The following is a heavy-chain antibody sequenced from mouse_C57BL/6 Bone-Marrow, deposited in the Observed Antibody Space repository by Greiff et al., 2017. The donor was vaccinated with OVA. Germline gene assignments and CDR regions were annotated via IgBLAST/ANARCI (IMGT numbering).Heavy chain of an antibody. D-gene: IGHD1-1*01. V-gene: IGHV1-72*01. Sequence: QVQLQQPGAELVKPGASVKLSCKASGYTFTSYWMHWVKQRPGRGLGWIGRIDPNSGGTKYNEKFKSKATLTVDKPSSTAYMQLSSLTSEDSAVYYCARWGIYYYGSSYPPDYWGQGTTLTVSS. CDR1: GYTFTSYW. CDR2: IDPNSGGT. J-gene: IGHJ2*01. CDR3: ARWGIYYYGSSYPPDY.